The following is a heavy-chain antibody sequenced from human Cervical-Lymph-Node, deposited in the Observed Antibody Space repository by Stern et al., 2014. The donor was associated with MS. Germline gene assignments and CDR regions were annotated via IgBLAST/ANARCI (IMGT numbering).Heavy chain of an antibody. Sequence: QDQLVQSGAEVKKPGSSVKVSCKASGGTFSSYAISWVRQAPGQGLEWMGGIIPIFGTANYAQKFQGRVTITADESTSTAYMELSSLRSEDTAVYYCARDVKVTIFGVVIPYGMDVWGQGTTVTVSS. J-gene: IGHJ6*02. CDR1: GGTFSSYA. D-gene: IGHD3-3*01. CDR2: IIPIFGTA. V-gene: IGHV1-69*12. CDR3: ARDVKVTIFGVVIPYGMDV.